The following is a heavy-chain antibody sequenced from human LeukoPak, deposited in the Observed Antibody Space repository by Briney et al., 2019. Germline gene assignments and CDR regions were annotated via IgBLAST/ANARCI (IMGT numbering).Heavy chain of an antibody. D-gene: IGHD3-10*01. V-gene: IGHV4-30-4*01. CDR1: GVSISSGDHY. CDR3: AKTMVRGLIMDP. J-gene: IGHJ5*02. Sequence: SQTLSLTCTVSGVSISSGDHYWRWIRQPPGKGLEWIGYIYYSGTTYYNPSLKSRVTISVDTSKNQFSLKLSSVTAADTAVYYCAKTMVRGLIMDPWGQGTLVTVSS. CDR2: IYYSGTT.